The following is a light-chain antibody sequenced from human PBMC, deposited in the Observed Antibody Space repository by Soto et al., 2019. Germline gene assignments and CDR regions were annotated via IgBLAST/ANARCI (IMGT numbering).Light chain of an antibody. CDR1: QSVSSN. CDR2: GVS. V-gene: IGKV3-15*01. CDR3: QVYNIWPLP. Sequence: MKHSLAAVSVTQGERATLSCRASQSVSSNLAWYQQKPGQAPRLLIYGVSTRATGIPARFSGSGSGTEFTLPISSLQAEDCTLDYCQVYNIWPLPFG. J-gene: IGKJ2*01.